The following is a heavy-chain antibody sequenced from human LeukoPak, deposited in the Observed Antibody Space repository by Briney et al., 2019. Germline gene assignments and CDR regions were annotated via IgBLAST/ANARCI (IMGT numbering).Heavy chain of an antibody. V-gene: IGHV6-1*01. CDR2: TFYRSKWFN. J-gene: IGHJ4*02. CDR1: GDSVSSNSAA. Sequence: SQTLSLTCAISGDSVSSNSAAWNWIRQSPSRGLEWLGRTFYRSKWFNDYGVSVKGRISINADTSKNQFSLQLNSVTPEDTAVYYCVRGGYNYALFFGYWGQGALVTVSS. D-gene: IGHD5-18*01. CDR3: VRGGYNYALFFGY.